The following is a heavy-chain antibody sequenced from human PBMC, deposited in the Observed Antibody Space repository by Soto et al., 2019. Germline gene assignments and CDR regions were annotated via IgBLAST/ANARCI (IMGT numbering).Heavy chain of an antibody. CDR1: GGSFSGYY. CDR3: ARVDFWSGYYFDY. Sequence: SETLSLTCAVYGGSFSGYYWSWIRQPPGKGLEWIGEINHSGSTNYNPSLKSRVTISVDTSKNQFSLKLSSVTAADTAVYYCARVDFWSGYYFDYWGQGTLVTVSS. J-gene: IGHJ4*02. V-gene: IGHV4-34*01. CDR2: INHSGST. D-gene: IGHD3-3*01.